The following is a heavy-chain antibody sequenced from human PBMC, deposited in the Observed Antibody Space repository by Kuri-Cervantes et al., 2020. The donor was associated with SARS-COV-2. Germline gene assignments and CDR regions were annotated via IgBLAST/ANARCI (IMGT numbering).Heavy chain of an antibody. CDR1: GFTFDDYA. CDR2: ISWNSGSI. V-gene: IGHV3-9*01. CDR3: AREGELRALDI. D-gene: IGHD1-26*01. Sequence: SLKISCAASGFTFDDYAMHWVRQAPGKGLEWVSGISWNSGSIGYADSVKGRFTISRDNAKNSLYLQMNSLRAEDTAVYYCAREGELRALDIWGQGTMVTVSS. J-gene: IGHJ3*02.